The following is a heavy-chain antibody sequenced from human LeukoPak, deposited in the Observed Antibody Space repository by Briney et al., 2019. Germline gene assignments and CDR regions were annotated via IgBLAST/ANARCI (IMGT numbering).Heavy chain of an antibody. D-gene: IGHD6-19*01. CDR1: GGTFSSYA. Sequence: GASVKVSCKASGGTFSSYAIIWVRQAPGQGLEWMGGLIPIFGTANYAQKFQGRVTITADESTSTAYMELSSLRSEDTAVYYCARDLFSSGPRYYFDYWGQGTLVTVSS. CDR2: LIPIFGTA. CDR3: ARDLFSSGPRYYFDY. J-gene: IGHJ4*02. V-gene: IGHV1-69*01.